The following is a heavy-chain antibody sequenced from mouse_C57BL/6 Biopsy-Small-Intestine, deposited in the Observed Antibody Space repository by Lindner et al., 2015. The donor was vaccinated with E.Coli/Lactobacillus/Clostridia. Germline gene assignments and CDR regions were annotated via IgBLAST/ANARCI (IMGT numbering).Heavy chain of an antibody. D-gene: IGHD2-4*01. CDR3: ARILGESYFDYNGLDV. J-gene: IGHJ1*01. Sequence: SVKVSCKASGYTFKTYAITWVRQAPGHGLEWMGWISAYAGHKKYAQKFQGRLTMTTDTSTSTAFLELEGLRSDDTAVYYCARILGESYFDYNGLDVWGQGTTVTVSS. CDR2: ISAYAGHK. V-gene: IGHV1-79*01. CDR1: GYTFKTYA.